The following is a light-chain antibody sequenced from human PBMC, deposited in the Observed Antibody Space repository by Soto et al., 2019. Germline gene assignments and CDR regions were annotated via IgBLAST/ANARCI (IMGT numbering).Light chain of an antibody. CDR2: AAS. Sequence: DIQMTQSPTSLSASVGDRVTITCRASQDIRNFVAWYQQKPGKAPKLLIYAASTLQSGVPSRFSGSGSGTDFNLHINSLQPEDVATYSCQKYSSVPVFGPGTKVEIK. CDR3: QKYSSVPV. V-gene: IGKV1-27*01. CDR1: QDIRNF. J-gene: IGKJ3*01.